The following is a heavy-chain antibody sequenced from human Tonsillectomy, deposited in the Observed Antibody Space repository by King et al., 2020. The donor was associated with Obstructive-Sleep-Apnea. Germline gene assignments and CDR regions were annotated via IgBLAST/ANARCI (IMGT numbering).Heavy chain of an antibody. V-gene: IGHV3-30*04. CDR1: GFTFSSLA. D-gene: IGHD3-22*01. Sequence: VQLVESGGGVVQPGRSLRLSCAASGFTFSSLAMHWVRQAPGKGLEWGAVISYDGSNKYYADSVKGRFTISRDNSKNTLYLQMNSLRAEDTAVYYCAREEDYYDSSGYYYYFDYWGQGTLVTVSS. CDR2: ISYDGSNK. CDR3: AREEDYYDSSGYYYYFDY. J-gene: IGHJ4*02.